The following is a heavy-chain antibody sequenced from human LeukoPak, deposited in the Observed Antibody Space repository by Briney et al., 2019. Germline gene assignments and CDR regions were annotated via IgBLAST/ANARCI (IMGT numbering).Heavy chain of an antibody. J-gene: IGHJ6*04. V-gene: IGHV4-59*01. CDR2: IYYSGST. CDR1: GGSISSYY. Sequence: SETLSLTCTVSGGSISSYYWSWIRQPPGKGLVWIGYIYYSGSTNYNPSLKSRVTISVDTSKNQFSLKLSSVTAADTAVYYCARDSVVVVAATRTYYYGMDVWGKGTTVTVSS. D-gene: IGHD2-15*01. CDR3: ARDSVVVVAATRTYYYGMDV.